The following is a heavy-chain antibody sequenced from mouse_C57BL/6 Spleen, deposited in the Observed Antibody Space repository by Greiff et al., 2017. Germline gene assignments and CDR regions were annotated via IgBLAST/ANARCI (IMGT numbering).Heavy chain of an antibody. V-gene: IGHV5-4*01. J-gene: IGHJ3*01. CDR1: GFTFSSYA. CDR3: ARDSITTSAY. D-gene: IGHD1-1*01. CDR2: ISDGGSYT. Sequence: EVMLVESGGGLVKPGGSLKLSCAASGFTFSSYAMSWVRPTPEKRLEWVATISDGGSYTYYPDNVKGRFTISRDNAKNNLYLQMSHLKSEDTAMYYCARDSITTSAYWGQGTLGTVSA.